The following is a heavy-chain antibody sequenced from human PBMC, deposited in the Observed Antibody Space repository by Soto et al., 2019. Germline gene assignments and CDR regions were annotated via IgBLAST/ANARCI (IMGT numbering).Heavy chain of an antibody. V-gene: IGHV3-30-3*01. D-gene: IGHD6-19*01. CDR1: GFTFSSYA. CDR3: ARGQQWLVPPYYNYFDY. CDR2: ISYDGSNK. J-gene: IGHJ4*02. Sequence: QVQLVESGGGVVQPGRSLRLSCAASGFTFSSYAMHWVRQAPGKGLEWVAVISYDGSNKYYADSVKGRFTISRDNSKNTLYLQMNSLRAEDTAVYYCARGQQWLVPPYYNYFDYWGQGTLVTVSS.